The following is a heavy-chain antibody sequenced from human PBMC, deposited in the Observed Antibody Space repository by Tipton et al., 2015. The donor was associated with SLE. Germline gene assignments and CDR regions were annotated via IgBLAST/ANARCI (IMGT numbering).Heavy chain of an antibody. CDR2: ISESGTDT. V-gene: IGHV3-23*01. Sequence: GSLRLSCAASGFIFSNYAMSWVRQAPGKGLEWISSISESGTDTYYTDSVKGRFTISRDNSKNTLNLQMNSLRAEDTAIYYCAKDPVSVSAWYFDLWGRGTLVTVSS. CDR3: AKDPVSVSAWYFDL. D-gene: IGHD3-16*01. J-gene: IGHJ2*01. CDR1: GFIFSNYA.